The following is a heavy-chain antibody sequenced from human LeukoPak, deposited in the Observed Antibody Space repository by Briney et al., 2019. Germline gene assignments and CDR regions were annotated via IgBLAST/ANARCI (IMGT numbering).Heavy chain of an antibody. Sequence: SETLSLTCTVSGGPISSYYWSWIRQPPGKGLEWIGYIYYSGSTNYNPSLKSRVTISVDTSKNQFSLKLSSVTAADTAVYYCARRGYSSSWYLAFDIWGQGTMVTVSS. CDR3: ARRGYSSSWYLAFDI. CDR1: GGPISSYY. CDR2: IYYSGST. J-gene: IGHJ3*02. D-gene: IGHD6-13*01. V-gene: IGHV4-59*01.